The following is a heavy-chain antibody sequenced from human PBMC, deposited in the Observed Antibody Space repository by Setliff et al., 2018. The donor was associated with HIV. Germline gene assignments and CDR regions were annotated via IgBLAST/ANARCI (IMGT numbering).Heavy chain of an antibody. D-gene: IGHD2-15*01. J-gene: IGHJ5*02. CDR1: GGSISNTRFY. CDR3: VRHHDSDFSGDPDWFDP. Sequence: ETLSLTCTVSGGSISNTRFYWGWLRQPPGKGLEWVGNVYHTGLTEYNPTLKSRLTLSMDRSSEQFFLRLASVTVADTAVYYCVRHHDSDFSGDPDWFDPWGRGILVTVSS. V-gene: IGHV4-39*01. CDR2: VYHTGLT.